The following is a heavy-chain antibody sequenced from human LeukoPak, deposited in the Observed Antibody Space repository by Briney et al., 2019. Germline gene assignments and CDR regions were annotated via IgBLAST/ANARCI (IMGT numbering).Heavy chain of an antibody. Sequence: SETMSLTCAVYGGSFSGYYWSWIRQPPKKGLEWIGEITHSGSTKYSPSLKSRVTISAETSKNKSSLKLSTVTAADTAVYYCARGRGTMVRGVLTLFYYFDYCGQGTLVTVSS. CDR1: GGSFSGYY. CDR2: ITHSGST. J-gene: IGHJ4*02. V-gene: IGHV4-34*01. D-gene: IGHD3-10*01. CDR3: ARGRGTMVRGVLTLFYYFDY.